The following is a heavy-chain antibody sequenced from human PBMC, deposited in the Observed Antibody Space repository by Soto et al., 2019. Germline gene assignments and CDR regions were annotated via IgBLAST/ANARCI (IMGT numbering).Heavy chain of an antibody. CDR1: GDSITSNSYF. D-gene: IGHD3-22*01. J-gene: IGHJ4*02. V-gene: IGHV4-39*01. CDR2: IYYSGTT. CDR3: AIHISYYDSSGYYLGYYFDY. Sequence: SETLSLTCTVSGDSITSNSYFWAWIRQPPGKGLEWIGSIYYSGTTYYNPSLKSRVTISVDRSKNQFSLKLSSVTAADTAVYYCAIHISYYDSSGYYLGYYFDYWGQGTLVTVSS.